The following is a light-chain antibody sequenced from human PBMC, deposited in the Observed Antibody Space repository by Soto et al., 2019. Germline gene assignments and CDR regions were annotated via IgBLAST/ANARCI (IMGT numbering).Light chain of an antibody. CDR3: QQYNSYFT. CDR2: KAS. J-gene: IGKJ3*01. CDR1: QNINRW. V-gene: IGKV1-5*03. Sequence: DNQKTQAPSTRSSSVGDMFIIPCRDSQNINRWLAWYQKKPGKAPKLLIYKASNLENGVPSRFSGSGSGTEFTLTNSSLQPDDFATYYCQQYNSYFTFGTGT.